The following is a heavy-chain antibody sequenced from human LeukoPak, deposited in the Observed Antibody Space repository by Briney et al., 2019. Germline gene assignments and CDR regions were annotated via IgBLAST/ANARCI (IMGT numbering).Heavy chain of an antibody. V-gene: IGHV1-2*02. J-gene: IGHJ4*02. CDR2: INPKSGGA. D-gene: IGHD3-9*01. CDR3: AREYILTAYYGDY. CDR1: GYTFNAYN. Sequence: GASVKVSCKASGYTFNAYNMHWVRQAPGQGLEWMGWINPKSGGANYAQKFQGRVTMTWDTSISTAHMELSRLGSDDTAVYYCAREYILTAYYGDYWGQGTLVTVSS.